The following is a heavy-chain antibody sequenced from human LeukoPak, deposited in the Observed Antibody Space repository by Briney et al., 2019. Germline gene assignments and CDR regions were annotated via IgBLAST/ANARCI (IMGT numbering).Heavy chain of an antibody. J-gene: IGHJ5*02. CDR3: ARRPTYYDFWSGYTGPFDP. CDR2: IYHSWST. Sequence: PSETVSLTYAVSGYYISSGYYWGWMRQPPGMGLEGIGSIYHSWSTNYNPSLKSRVTISVDTSKNQFSLKLSPVTAADTAVYYCARRPTYYDFWSGYTGPFDPWGQGTLVTVSS. V-gene: IGHV4-38-2*01. D-gene: IGHD3-3*01. CDR1: GYYISSGYY.